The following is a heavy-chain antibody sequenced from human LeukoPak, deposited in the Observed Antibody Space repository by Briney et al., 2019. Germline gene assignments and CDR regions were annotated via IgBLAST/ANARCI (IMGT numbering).Heavy chain of an antibody. D-gene: IGHD3-16*01. CDR1: GFTFSSYI. Sequence: GGSLRLSCAASGFTFSSYIMNWVRQAPGKGLEWVSSISSSSSSIYYADSVQGRFTISRDNAKNSLYLQMNSLRPEDTAVYYCARISRYGLDYWGQGTLVTVSS. J-gene: IGHJ4*02. CDR3: ARISRYGLDY. CDR2: ISSSSSSI. V-gene: IGHV3-21*01.